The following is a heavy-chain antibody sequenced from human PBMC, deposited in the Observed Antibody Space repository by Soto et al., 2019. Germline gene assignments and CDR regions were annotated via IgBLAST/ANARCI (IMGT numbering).Heavy chain of an antibody. CDR1: GFTFTSSA. CDR3: AAYNPYYDILTGYYYPNHDAFDI. CDR2: IVVGSGNT. D-gene: IGHD3-9*01. Sequence: SVKVSCKASGFTFTSSAMQWVRQARGQRLEWIGWIVVGSGNTNYAQKFQERVTITRDMSTSTAYMELSSLRSEDTAVYYCAAYNPYYDILTGYYYPNHDAFDIWGQGTMVT. J-gene: IGHJ3*02. V-gene: IGHV1-58*02.